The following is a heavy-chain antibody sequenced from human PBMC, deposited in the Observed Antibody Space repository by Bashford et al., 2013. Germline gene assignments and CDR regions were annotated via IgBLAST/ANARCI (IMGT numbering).Heavy chain of an antibody. D-gene: IGHD4-11*01. CDR3: ARADGYSDYIDYFDS. Sequence: SETLSLTCVVSGGSISSDNHFWGWIRQPPGKGLEWIAYIHNSGTTYYTPSLKSRLSISMDTSKDHFSLKLTSVTAADTAVYYCARADGYSDYIDYFDSVGPGNPGHRLL. CDR2: IHNSGTT. CDR1: GGSISSDNHF. V-gene: IGHV4-30-4*08. J-gene: IGHJ4*02.